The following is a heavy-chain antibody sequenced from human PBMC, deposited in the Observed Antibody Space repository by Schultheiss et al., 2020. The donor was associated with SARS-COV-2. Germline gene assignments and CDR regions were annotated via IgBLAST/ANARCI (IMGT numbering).Heavy chain of an antibody. CDR2: INHSGST. D-gene: IGHD5-18*01. CDR3: ARGGYSYGPIGDYFDY. J-gene: IGHJ4*02. CDR1: GFTFSSYA. V-gene: IGHV4-34*01. Sequence: GSLRLSCAASGFTFSSYAMSWVRQPPGKGLEWIGEINHSGSTNYNPSLKSRVTISVDTSKNQFSLKLSSVTAADTAVYYCARGGYSYGPIGDYFDYWGQGTLVTVSS.